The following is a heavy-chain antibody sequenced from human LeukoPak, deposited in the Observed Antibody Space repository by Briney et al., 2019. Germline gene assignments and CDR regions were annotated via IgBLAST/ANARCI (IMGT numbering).Heavy chain of an antibody. Sequence: GGSLRLSCAASGFTFSSYWMSWVRQAPGKGLEWVANIKQVGSEKYYVDSVKGRFTISRDNAKNSLYLQMNSLRAEDTAVYYCARGTYYYDSSGYYYFDYWGQGTLVTVSS. CDR3: ARGTYYYDSSGYYYFDY. V-gene: IGHV3-7*03. D-gene: IGHD3-22*01. J-gene: IGHJ4*02. CDR2: IKQVGSEK. CDR1: GFTFSSYW.